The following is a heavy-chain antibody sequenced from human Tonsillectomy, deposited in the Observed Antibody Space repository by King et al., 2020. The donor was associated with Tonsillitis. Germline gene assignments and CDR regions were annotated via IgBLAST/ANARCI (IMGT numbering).Heavy chain of an antibody. V-gene: IGHV5-51*01. CDR2: IYPGDSDT. D-gene: IGHD1-26*01. Sequence: VQLVESGAEVKKPGESLKISCKGSGYSFTTYWIGWVRQMPGKGLEWMGIIYPGDSDTRYSPSFQGQVTISADKSISTAYLQWSSLKASDTAMYYCARHAGSGSPQDAFDIWGQGTMVTVSS. CDR1: GYSFTTYW. J-gene: IGHJ3*02. CDR3: ARHAGSGSPQDAFDI.